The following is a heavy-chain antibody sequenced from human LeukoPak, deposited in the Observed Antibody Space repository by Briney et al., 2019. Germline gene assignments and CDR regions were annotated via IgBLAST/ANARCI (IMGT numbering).Heavy chain of an antibody. CDR1: GFTFSDYY. CDR2: ISSSGSTI. V-gene: IGHV3-11*01. CDR3: ARGKIGVIITAGFDY. Sequence: GGSLRLSCAASGFTFSDYYMSWIRQAPAKGLEWVSFISSSGSTIYYADSVKGRFTIARDNAKNSLYLQMNSLRAEDTAVYYCARGKIGVIITAGFDYWGQGTLVTVSS. J-gene: IGHJ4*02. D-gene: IGHD3-10*01.